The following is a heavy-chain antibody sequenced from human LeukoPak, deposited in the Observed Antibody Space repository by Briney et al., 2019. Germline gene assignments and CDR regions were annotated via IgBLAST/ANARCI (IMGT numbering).Heavy chain of an antibody. V-gene: IGHV4-38-2*02. CDR2: IYHSGST. D-gene: IGHD2-2*01. Sequence: SETLSLTCTVSGYSISSGYYWGWIRPPPGKGLEGIGSIYHSGSTYYNPSLKSRVTISVDTSKNQFSLKLSSVTAADTAVYYCAREHPKGPAADVYFDYWGQGTLVTVSS. CDR3: AREHPKGPAADVYFDY. J-gene: IGHJ4*02. CDR1: GYSISSGYY.